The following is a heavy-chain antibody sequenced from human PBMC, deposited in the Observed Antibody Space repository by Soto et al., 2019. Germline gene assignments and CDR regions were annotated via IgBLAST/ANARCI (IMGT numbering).Heavy chain of an antibody. Sequence: SGATLVNPAQTLTLTCTFSWFSFSSIGEGVGWIRQPPGKALEWLALIYWNDDRRYSPSLKNRLTITKDISKNQVVLTMTNMDPVDTATYYCVAAPYCRRGYCPGDYYHGMDVWGQGTTVTVS. J-gene: IGHJ6*02. V-gene: IGHV2-5*01. CDR1: WFSFSSIGEG. CDR2: IYWNDDR. CDR3: VAAPYCRRGYCPGDYYHGMDV. D-gene: IGHD2-21*02.